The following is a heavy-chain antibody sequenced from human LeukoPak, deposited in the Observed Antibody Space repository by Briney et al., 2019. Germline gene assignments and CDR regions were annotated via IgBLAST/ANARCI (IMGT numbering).Heavy chain of an antibody. CDR3: ARDVTGSASDY. D-gene: IGHD1-1*01. J-gene: IGHJ4*02. CDR2: VNHSGST. CDR1: GGSFSGYS. Sequence: SETLSLTCAVYGGSFSGYSWSWIRQSPGKGLEWIGEVNHSGSTNYNPSLKSRVTISVDKSKNQFSLNLGSVTAADTAVYYCARDVTGSASDYWGQGTLVTVSS. V-gene: IGHV4-34*01.